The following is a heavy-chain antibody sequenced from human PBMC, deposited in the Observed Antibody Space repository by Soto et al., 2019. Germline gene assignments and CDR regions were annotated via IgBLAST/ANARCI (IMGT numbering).Heavy chain of an antibody. Sequence: QVQLVQSGAEVKKPGSSVKVSCKASGGTFSSYPVAWVRQAPGQGLEWMGGIIPIFGKVNSAQKFHGRVTITADESTSTAYMELSSLTSEDTAVYYCARPRTVATTKGYDYWGQGTLVTVSS. CDR2: IIPIFGKV. D-gene: IGHD1-1*01. CDR1: GGTFSSYP. V-gene: IGHV1-69*01. J-gene: IGHJ4*02. CDR3: ARPRTVATTKGYDY.